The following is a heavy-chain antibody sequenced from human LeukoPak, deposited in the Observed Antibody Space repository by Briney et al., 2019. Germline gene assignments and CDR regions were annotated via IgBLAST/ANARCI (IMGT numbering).Heavy chain of an antibody. CDR2: ISIDGTKK. D-gene: IGHD3-16*01. CDR1: GFIFSDFG. Sequence: PGGSLRLSSAASGFIFSDFGMHWVRQTPGKGLEWVAVISIDGTKKFYADDVKGRFTISRDNSKDTLFLQMNSLRSEDTAVYSCASSSFFRGYAFDLWGQGTMVIVSS. CDR3: ASSSFFRGYAFDL. V-gene: IGHV3-30*03. J-gene: IGHJ3*01.